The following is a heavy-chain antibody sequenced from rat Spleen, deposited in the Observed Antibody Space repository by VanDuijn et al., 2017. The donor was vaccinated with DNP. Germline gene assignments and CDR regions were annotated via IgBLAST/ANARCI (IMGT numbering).Heavy chain of an antibody. D-gene: IGHD1-6*01. V-gene: IGHV3-1*01. J-gene: IGHJ3*01. CDR2: INYSGTT. Sequence: EVQLQESGPGLVKPSQSLSLTCSVAGYSITNNYWGWIRKFPGNKMEWMGYINYSGTTGHNPSLKSQISITRDTSKNQFFLQLNSVTAEDTATYYCARSGGVHYGLSLDYWGQGTLVTVSS. CDR1: GYSITNNY. CDR3: ARSGGVHYGLSLDY.